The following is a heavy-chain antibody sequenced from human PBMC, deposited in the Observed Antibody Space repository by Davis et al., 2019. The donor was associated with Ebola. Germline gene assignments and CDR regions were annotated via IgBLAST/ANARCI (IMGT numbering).Heavy chain of an antibody. Sequence: ASVKVSCKASGYTFSTYGISWVRQAPGQGLEWMGWISGYDGKTEYSQTLQGRVTLTTDTSTSTAYLELGSLGSDDTAVYYCARSWQYGSASSAYYIWGQGTVVTVSP. D-gene: IGHD6-6*01. CDR2: ISGYDGKT. J-gene: IGHJ3*02. CDR1: GYTFSTYG. CDR3: ARSWQYGSASSAYYI. V-gene: IGHV1-18*04.